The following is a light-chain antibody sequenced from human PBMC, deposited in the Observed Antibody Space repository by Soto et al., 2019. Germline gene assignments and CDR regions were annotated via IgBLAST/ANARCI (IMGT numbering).Light chain of an antibody. J-gene: IGKJ1*01. Sequence: EIVLTQSPCTXSXXPXXXXXXXXRXXQSVSSSYLAWYQQKPGQAPRLLIYGASSRATGIPDRFGGSGSGTDFTLTISRLEPEDFAVYYCQQYGSSPPFTFGQGTKVDIK. CDR2: GAS. CDR1: QSVSSSY. V-gene: IGKV3-20*01. CDR3: QQYGSSPPFT.